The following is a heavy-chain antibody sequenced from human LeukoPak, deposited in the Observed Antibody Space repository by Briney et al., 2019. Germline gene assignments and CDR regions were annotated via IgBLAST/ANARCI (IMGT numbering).Heavy chain of an antibody. CDR3: ARRGSGSYVDY. V-gene: IGHV4-39*07. CDR2: IYYSGST. CDR1: GGSISSSSYY. D-gene: IGHD3-10*01. Sequence: SETLSLTCTVSGGSISSSSYYWGWIRQPPGKGLEWIGSIYYSGSTYYNPSLKSRVTISVDTSKNQFSLKLSSVTAADTAVYYCARRGSGSYVDYWGQGTLVTVSS. J-gene: IGHJ4*02.